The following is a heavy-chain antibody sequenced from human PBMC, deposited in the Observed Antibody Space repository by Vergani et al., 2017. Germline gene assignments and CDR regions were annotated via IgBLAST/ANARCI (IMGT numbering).Heavy chain of an antibody. V-gene: IGHV3-23*01. Sequence: EVQLLESGGDLVQPGGSLRLSCAASGFTFIMHAMSWVRQAPGKGLEWVSTLSASDRRTHYADSVRGRFTISRDNSKNTLFLHMNSLRPEDTAVYYCAKGGRSEVAGTCGAFDIWGQGTMVTVSS. J-gene: IGHJ3*02. CDR2: LSASDRRT. CDR1: GFTFIMHA. CDR3: AKGGRSEVAGTCGAFDI. D-gene: IGHD6-19*01.